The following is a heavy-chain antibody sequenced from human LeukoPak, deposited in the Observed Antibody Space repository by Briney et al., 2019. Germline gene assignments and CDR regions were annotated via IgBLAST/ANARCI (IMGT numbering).Heavy chain of an antibody. Sequence: GKSLRLACAASGFTFSTYAMSWVRQAPGKGLEWVSAVSGSGGSTYYADSVKGWFTISRDNSKNTLYLQMNSLRAEDTAVSDCAKASFGLIDYWGQGTLVTVSS. V-gene: IGHV3-23*01. J-gene: IGHJ4*02. CDR3: AKASFGLIDY. CDR1: GFTFSTYA. D-gene: IGHD3-3*01. CDR2: VSGSGGST.